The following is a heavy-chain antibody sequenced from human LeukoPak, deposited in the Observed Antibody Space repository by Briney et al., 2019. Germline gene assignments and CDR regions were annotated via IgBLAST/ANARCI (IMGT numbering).Heavy chain of an antibody. Sequence: GGSLRLSCVASGFTFEDYVMHWVRQIPGKGLEWVADINWNSGKIDYADSVDGRFSISRDNAKNSLYLQMRDLRTEDTAVYYCAKDYAYCSGGSCYLFDNWGQGTLVIVSS. J-gene: IGHJ4*02. D-gene: IGHD2-15*01. CDR2: INWNSGKI. V-gene: IGHV3-9*01. CDR1: GFTFEDYV. CDR3: AKDYAYCSGGSCYLFDN.